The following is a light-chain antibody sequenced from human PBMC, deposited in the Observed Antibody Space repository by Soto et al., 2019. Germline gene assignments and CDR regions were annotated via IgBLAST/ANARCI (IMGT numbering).Light chain of an antibody. Sequence: VLTQSPSASWTPGQRVTISCSGSSSNIGSNTVNWYHQLPGTAPKLLIYSDNQRPSGVPDRFSGSKSGTSASLAISGLQSEDEADYYCAAWDDSLNGYVFASGTKVTVL. CDR3: AAWDDSLNGYV. J-gene: IGLJ1*01. CDR2: SDN. CDR1: SSNIGSNT. V-gene: IGLV1-44*01.